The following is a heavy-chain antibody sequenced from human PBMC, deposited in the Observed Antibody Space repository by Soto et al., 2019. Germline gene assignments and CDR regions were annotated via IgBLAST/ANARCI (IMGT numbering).Heavy chain of an antibody. J-gene: IGHJ4*02. CDR1: GGSIMDYY. Sequence: SETLSLTCSVSGGSIMDYYWSWILQSPEKGLEYIAYSSYGGITNLNGALNGRVTMSIDTSKNQFSLKAPSLTAADTAVYYCARDRKAKYIQGGFEYWGQGHLVSVSS. D-gene: IGHD2-15*01. CDR2: SSYGGIT. V-gene: IGHV4-59*01. CDR3: ARDRKAKYIQGGFEY.